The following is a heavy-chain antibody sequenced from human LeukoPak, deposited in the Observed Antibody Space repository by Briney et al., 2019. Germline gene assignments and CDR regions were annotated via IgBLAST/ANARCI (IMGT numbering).Heavy chain of an antibody. CDR3: ARHGFLVLVDDAFDI. Sequence: KPSETLSLTCGVSGGSISSTNWWTWVRQPPGEGLEWIGEVHLSGRTNYNPSLKSRVTISVDTSKNQFSLKLSSVTAADTAVYYCARHGFLVLVDDAFDIWGQGTMVTVSS. D-gene: IGHD2-8*02. V-gene: IGHV4-4*02. J-gene: IGHJ3*02. CDR1: GGSISSTNW. CDR2: VHLSGRT.